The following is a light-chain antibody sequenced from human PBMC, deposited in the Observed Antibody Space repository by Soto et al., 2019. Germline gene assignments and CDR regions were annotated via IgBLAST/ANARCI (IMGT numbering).Light chain of an antibody. V-gene: IGKV1-9*01. J-gene: IGKJ5*01. CDR1: QGISSH. CDR2: EAS. CDR3: QQLNSYPLT. Sequence: IQLTQSPSSLSASVVDRVTVTGRASQGISSHLAWYQQKPGKAPKLLMYEASTLQSGVPSRFSGSRSGTDFTLAIRSLQPEDFATYYCQQLNSYPLTFGQGTRLEIK.